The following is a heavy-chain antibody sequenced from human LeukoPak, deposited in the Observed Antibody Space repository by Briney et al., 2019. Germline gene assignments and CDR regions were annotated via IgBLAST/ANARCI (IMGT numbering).Heavy chain of an antibody. J-gene: IGHJ4*02. CDR2: FIPIFGTA. CDR3: ARAPMPGSGSQYGAEY. Sequence: ASVKVSCKASGGTFSSYAISWVRQAPGQGLEWMGGFIPIFGTANYAQKFQGRVTITADESTSTAYMELSSLRSEDTAVYYCARAPMPGSGSQYGAEYWGQGTLVTVSS. D-gene: IGHD3-10*01. V-gene: IGHV1-69*13. CDR1: GGTFSSYA.